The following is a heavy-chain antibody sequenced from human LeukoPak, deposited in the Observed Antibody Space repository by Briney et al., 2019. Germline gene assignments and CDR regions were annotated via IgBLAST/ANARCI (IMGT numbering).Heavy chain of an antibody. J-gene: IGHJ6*03. CDR3: ARARAGAARPESDPYYYYYMDV. V-gene: IGHV3-48*01. D-gene: IGHD6-6*01. CDR2: ISSSSSTI. CDR1: GFTFSSYS. Sequence: GGSLRLSCAASGFTFSSYSMNWVRQAPGKGLEWVSYISSSSSTIYYADSVKGRFTISRDNAKNSLYLQMNSLRAEDTAVYYCARARAGAARPESDPYYYYYMDVRSKGTTVTVSS.